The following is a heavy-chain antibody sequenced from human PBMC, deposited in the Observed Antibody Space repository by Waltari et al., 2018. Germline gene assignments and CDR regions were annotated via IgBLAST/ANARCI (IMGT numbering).Heavy chain of an antibody. V-gene: IGHV4-59*01. Sequence: QVQLQESGPGLVKPSETLSLTCTVSGGSISSYYWSWIRQPPVKGLEWIGYIYYSGSTNYNPSLKSRVTISVDTSKNQFSLKLSSVTAADTAVYYCARKVGSSSYYYYGMDVWGQGTTVTVSS. CDR2: IYYSGST. CDR1: GGSISSYY. J-gene: IGHJ6*02. D-gene: IGHD6-6*01. CDR3: ARKVGSSSYYYYGMDV.